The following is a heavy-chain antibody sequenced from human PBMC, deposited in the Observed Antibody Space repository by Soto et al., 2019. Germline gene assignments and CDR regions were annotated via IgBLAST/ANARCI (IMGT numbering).Heavy chain of an antibody. Sequence: VQLVESGGGVVQPGRSLRLSCAASGFTFSDYAMHWVRQAPGKGLEWVAVVSHDGRNTHYADSVKGRFTISRDSSKXXXXXXXXXXXXXXXXXXXXAXXXXXXXXTSDFNYWGQGALVTVSS. CDR2: VSHDGRNT. CDR3: AXXXXXXXXTSDFNY. J-gene: IGHJ4*02. V-gene: IGHV3-30*03. CDR1: GFTFSDYA.